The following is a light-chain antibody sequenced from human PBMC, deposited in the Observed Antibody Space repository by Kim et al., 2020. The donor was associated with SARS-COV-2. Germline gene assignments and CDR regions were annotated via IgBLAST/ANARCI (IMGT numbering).Light chain of an antibody. CDR1: SYTDGHHG. CDR2: MKN. V-gene: IGLV10-54*04. Sequence: QTATLTCTGNSYTDGHHGAAWLQQDQGHPPNHLPYMKNNRHAGISEKFSASRSGNAASLTITGLQREDEADYDCSAWDSSLSAWGLGGGTQLTVL. J-gene: IGLJ3*02. CDR3: SAWDSSLSAWG.